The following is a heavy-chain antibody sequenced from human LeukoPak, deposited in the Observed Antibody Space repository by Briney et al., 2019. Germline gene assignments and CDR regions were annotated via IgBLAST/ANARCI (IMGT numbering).Heavy chain of an antibody. CDR1: GFTFSNAW. J-gene: IGHJ4*02. CDR3: TTVYRHIAAAGGYY. D-gene: IGHD6-13*01. Sequence: TGGSLRLSCAASGFTFSNAWMSCVRQAPGKGLEWVGRIKSKTDGGTTDYAAPVKGRFTISRDDSKNTLYLQMNSLKTEDTAVYYCTTVYRHIAAAGGYYWGQGTLVTVSS. V-gene: IGHV3-15*01. CDR2: IKSKTDGGTT.